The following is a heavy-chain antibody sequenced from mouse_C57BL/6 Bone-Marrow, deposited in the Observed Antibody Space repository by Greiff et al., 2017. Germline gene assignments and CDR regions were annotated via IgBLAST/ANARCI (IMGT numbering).Heavy chain of an antibody. J-gene: IGHJ3*01. Sequence: VQLQQSGAELARPGASVKLSCKASGYTFTSYGISWVKQRTGQGLEWIGEIYPRSGNTYYNEKFKGKATLTADKSSSTAYMELRSLTSEDSAVYFCARLGLRWAWFAYWGQGTLVTVSA. CDR3: ARLGLRWAWFAY. V-gene: IGHV1-81*01. CDR2: IYPRSGNT. D-gene: IGHD2-4*01. CDR1: GYTFTSYG.